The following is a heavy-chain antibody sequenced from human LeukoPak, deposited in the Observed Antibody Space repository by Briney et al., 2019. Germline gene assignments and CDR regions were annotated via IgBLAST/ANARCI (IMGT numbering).Heavy chain of an antibody. D-gene: IGHD1-26*01. Sequence: SETLSLTCTVSGSSISSGGYSWSWIRQPPGKGLEWIGYIYHSGSTYYNPSLKSRVTISVDRSKNQFSLKLSSVTAADTAVYYCARSPSGRGGIDYYYGMDVWGQGTTVTVPS. J-gene: IGHJ6*02. CDR1: GSSISSGGYS. V-gene: IGHV4-30-2*01. CDR3: ARSPSGRGGIDYYYGMDV. CDR2: IYHSGST.